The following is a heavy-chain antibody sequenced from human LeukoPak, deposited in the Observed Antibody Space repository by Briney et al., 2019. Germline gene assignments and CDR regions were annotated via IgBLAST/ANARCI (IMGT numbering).Heavy chain of an antibody. CDR3: TTRTWADGFDI. V-gene: IGHV3-15*01. CDR1: GLNFRNAW. Sequence: PGGSLRLSCAASGLNFRNAWMNWVRQAPGKGLEWVGRIKSKIDGGTADYAAPVKGRITIPRDDSKNMLYLQINSLKADDTALYYCTTRTWADGFDIWGQGTMVTVSS. CDR2: IKSKIDGGTA. J-gene: IGHJ3*02. D-gene: IGHD2-2*01.